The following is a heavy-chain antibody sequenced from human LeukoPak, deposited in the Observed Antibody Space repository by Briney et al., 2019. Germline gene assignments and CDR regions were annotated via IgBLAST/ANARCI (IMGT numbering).Heavy chain of an antibody. V-gene: IGHV4-59*01. CDR3: ARYNSGLDY. D-gene: IGHD6-19*01. J-gene: IGHJ4*02. Sequence: PSETLSLTCTVSGGSISSYYWSWIRQPPGKGLERIGYIYYTGSTNYNPSLKSRVSISVDTSKNQFSLKLSSVTAADTAVYYCARYNSGLDYWGQGTLVTVSS. CDR2: IYYTGST. CDR1: GGSISSYY.